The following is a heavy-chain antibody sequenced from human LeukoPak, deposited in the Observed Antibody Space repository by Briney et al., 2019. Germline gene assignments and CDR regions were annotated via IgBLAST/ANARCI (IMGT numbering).Heavy chain of an antibody. CDR3: AKRGVVIRVILVGFHKEAYYFDS. V-gene: IGHV3-23*01. CDR1: GFTFSSYA. J-gene: IGHJ4*02. Sequence: GGSLRLSCAASGFTFSSYAMSWVRQAPGKGLEWVAGISDSGGRTNYADSVKGRFTISRDNPKNTLYLQMNSLRAEDTAVYFCAKRGVVIRVILVGFHKEAYYFDSWSQGALVTVSS. D-gene: IGHD3-22*01. CDR2: ISDSGGRT.